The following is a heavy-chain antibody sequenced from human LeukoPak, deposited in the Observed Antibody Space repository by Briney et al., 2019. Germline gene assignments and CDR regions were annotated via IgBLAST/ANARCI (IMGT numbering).Heavy chain of an antibody. J-gene: IGHJ5*02. CDR1: GYTFTGYY. CDR2: INPNSGGT. V-gene: IGHV1-2*02. D-gene: IGHD2-2*01. CDR3: ARHCSSTSCHIPNYSLDP. Sequence: PGASVKVSCKASGYTFTGYYMHWVRQAPGQGLEWMGWINPNSGGTNYAQKFQGRVTMTRDTSISTAYMELSRLRSDDTAVYYCARHCSSTSCHIPNYSLDPWGQGTLVTVSS.